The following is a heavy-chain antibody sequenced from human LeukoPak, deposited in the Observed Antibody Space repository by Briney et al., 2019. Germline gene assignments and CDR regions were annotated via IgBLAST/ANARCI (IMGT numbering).Heavy chain of an antibody. Sequence: SETLSLTCTVSGYSISTGYYWDWIRRPPGKGLEWIGTFYHGGSTYYNPSLKSRVTISVDTSKNQFSLKLSSVTAADTAVYYCASISSWYFYYYYMDVWGKGTTVTVSS. CDR2: FYHGGST. J-gene: IGHJ6*03. V-gene: IGHV4-38-2*02. CDR3: ASISSWYFYYYYMDV. CDR1: GYSISTGYY. D-gene: IGHD6-13*01.